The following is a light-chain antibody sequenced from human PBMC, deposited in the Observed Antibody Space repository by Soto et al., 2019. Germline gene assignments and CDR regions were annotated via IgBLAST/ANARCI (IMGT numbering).Light chain of an antibody. CDR2: DTS. Sequence: IXLTQSPAILSLSPGERATLSCTASQSVDTYIAWYQQRPGQPPRLLIHDTSHRASGVPARFRGSGSGTDFTLTITSLEPEDFGVYFCQQRRNWVSFGPGTRL. V-gene: IGKV3-11*01. CDR3: QQRRNWVS. J-gene: IGKJ3*01. CDR1: QSVDTY.